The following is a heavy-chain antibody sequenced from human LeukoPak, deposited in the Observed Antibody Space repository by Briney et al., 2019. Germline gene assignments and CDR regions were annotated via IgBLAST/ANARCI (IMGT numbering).Heavy chain of an antibody. J-gene: IGHJ2*01. CDR1: GFTFSSYT. V-gene: IGHV3-21*01. CDR2: INSGYNFI. D-gene: IGHD1-26*01. CDR3: AKDVGATTVGWYFDL. Sequence: GSLRLSCAASGFTFSSYTMNWVRQAPGKGLEWVSSINSGYNFIYYRDSLKGRFTISRDNAKNSLYLQMNSLRAEDTAIYYCAKDVGATTVGWYFDLWGRGTLVPVSS.